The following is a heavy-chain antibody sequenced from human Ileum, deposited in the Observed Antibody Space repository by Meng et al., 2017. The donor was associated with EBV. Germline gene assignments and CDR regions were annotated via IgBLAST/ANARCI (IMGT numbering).Heavy chain of an antibody. CDR3: ARESYSDSSGYYSLDY. CDR2: IHHTEST. Sequence: VQLQEWGPGLGKPSGTLSLTCAVSGGSSSSSNWWSWVRQAPGKGLEWIGEIHHTESTNYNPSLKSRVTISVDKSKNQFSLKLSSVTAADTAVYYCARESYSDSSGYYSLDYWGQGSLVTVSS. V-gene: IGHV4-4*02. CDR1: GGSSSSSNW. J-gene: IGHJ4*02. D-gene: IGHD3-22*01.